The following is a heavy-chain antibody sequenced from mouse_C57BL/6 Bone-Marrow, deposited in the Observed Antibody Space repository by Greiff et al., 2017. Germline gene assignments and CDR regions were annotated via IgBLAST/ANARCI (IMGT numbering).Heavy chain of an antibody. CDR2: INLSSGYT. Sequence: VQLQQSGAELARPGASVKMSCKASGYTFTSYTMHWVKQRPGQGLEWIGYINLSSGYTKYNQKFKDKATLTADKSSSTAYMQLSSLTSEDSAVYYCARTLTGTCYYAMDYWGQGTSVTVSS. CDR3: ARTLTGTCYYAMDY. V-gene: IGHV1-4*01. CDR1: GYTFTSYT. J-gene: IGHJ4*01. D-gene: IGHD4-1*01.